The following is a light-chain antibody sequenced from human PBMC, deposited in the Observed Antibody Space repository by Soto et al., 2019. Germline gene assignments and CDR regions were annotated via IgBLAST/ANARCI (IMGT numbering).Light chain of an antibody. V-gene: IGKV3-20*01. J-gene: IGKJ1*01. Sequence: EIVLTQSPGTLSLSPGERATLSCRASQTVSSSYLSWYQQKPGQAPRLLIYLASSRATGVPDRFSGSGSGTDFTLTISCLQSEDFATYYCQQYYSYPRTFGQGTKV. CDR3: QQYYSYPRT. CDR1: QTVSSSY. CDR2: LAS.